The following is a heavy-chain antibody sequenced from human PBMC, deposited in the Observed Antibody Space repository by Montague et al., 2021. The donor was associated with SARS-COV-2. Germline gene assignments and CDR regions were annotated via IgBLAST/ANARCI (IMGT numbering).Heavy chain of an antibody. J-gene: IGHJ4*02. D-gene: IGHD1-26*01. CDR1: GGSINGYY. Sequence: SETLSLTCTVSGGSINGYYWTWIRQPPGKGLEWIGYIYYTGTTSYNPSLKSRVSTSQDKSKRQFSLDLTSVTAADTAMYFCARVVAVGAFDYWGQGSLVTVSS. V-gene: IGHV4-59*01. CDR3: ARVVAVGAFDY. CDR2: IYYTGTT.